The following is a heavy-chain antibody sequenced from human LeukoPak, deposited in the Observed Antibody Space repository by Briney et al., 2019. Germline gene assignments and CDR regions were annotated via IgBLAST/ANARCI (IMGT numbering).Heavy chain of an antibody. CDR3: ARDPVGGYSGYWGAFDI. CDR2: IYHSGST. D-gene: IGHD5-12*01. CDR1: GGSISSGGYS. V-gene: IGHV4-30-2*01. Sequence: SETLSLTCTVSGGSISSGGYSWSWIRQPPGKGLEWIGYIYHSGSTYYNPSLKSRVTISVDRSKNQFSLKLSSVTAADTAVYYCARDPVGGYSGYWGAFDIWGQGTMVTVSS. J-gene: IGHJ3*02.